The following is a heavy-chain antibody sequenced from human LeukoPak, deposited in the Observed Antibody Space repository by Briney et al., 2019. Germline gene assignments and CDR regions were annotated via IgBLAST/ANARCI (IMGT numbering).Heavy chain of an antibody. CDR1: GGSISSGGYY. Sequence: SETLSLTCTVSGGSISSGGYYWSWIRQHPGKGLEWIGYIYYSGSTYYNPSLKSRVTISVDTSKNQFSLKLSSVTAADTAVYYCARPYCTNGVCYPPLGMDVWGQGTTVTVSS. V-gene: IGHV4-31*03. D-gene: IGHD2-8*01. CDR3: ARPYCTNGVCYPPLGMDV. CDR2: IYYSGST. J-gene: IGHJ6*02.